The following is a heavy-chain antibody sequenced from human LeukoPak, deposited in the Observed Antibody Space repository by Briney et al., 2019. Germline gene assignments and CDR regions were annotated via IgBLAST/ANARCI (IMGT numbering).Heavy chain of an antibody. CDR2: IYENGGTT. V-gene: IGHV3-23*01. J-gene: IGHJ4*02. Sequence: GGSLRLSCVGSGFTFRSHAMSWVRQAPEKGLEFVSGIYENGGTTYYADSVKGRFSISRDNSKNTLYPQMDSLRGEDTAVYYCAKDFRIGYSAHFDYWGQGALVTVSS. CDR1: GFTFRSHA. D-gene: IGHD2-21*01. CDR3: AKDFRIGYSAHFDY.